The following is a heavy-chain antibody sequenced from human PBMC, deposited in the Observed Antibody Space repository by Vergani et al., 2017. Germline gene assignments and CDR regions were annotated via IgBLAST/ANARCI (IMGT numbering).Heavy chain of an antibody. CDR2: ISGSGGST. J-gene: IGHJ4*02. CDR3: AKRPAAGIDS. Sequence: EVQLLESGGGLVQPGGSLRLSCAASGFTFSSYAMSWVRQAPGKGLDWVSTISGSGGSTYYADSVKGRFTISRDNSKNTLYLQMNSLRAEDTAVYFCAKRPAAGIDSWGQGTLVTVSS. CDR1: GFTFSSYA. D-gene: IGHD2-2*01. V-gene: IGHV3-23*01.